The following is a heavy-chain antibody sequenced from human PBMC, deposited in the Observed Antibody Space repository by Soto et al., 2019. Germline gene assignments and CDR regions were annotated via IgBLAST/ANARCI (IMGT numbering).Heavy chain of an antibody. D-gene: IGHD6-19*01. CDR1: GYTFTSYG. CDR3: ATEGKSYSSGWYYFDY. Sequence: ASVKVSCKASGYTFTSYGISWVRQAPGQGLEWMGWISAYNGNTNYAQKLQGRVTMTTDTSTSTAYMELRSLRSDETAVYYCATEGKSYSSGWYYFDYWGQGTLVTVSS. J-gene: IGHJ4*02. V-gene: IGHV1-18*01. CDR2: ISAYNGNT.